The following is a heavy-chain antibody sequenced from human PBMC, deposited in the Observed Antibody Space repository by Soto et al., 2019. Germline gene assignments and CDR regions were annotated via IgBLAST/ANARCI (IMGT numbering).Heavy chain of an antibody. CDR2: IFHDGTA. V-gene: IGHV4-4*02. CDR3: ARLVYDTRLNYMYFDF. Sequence: PSETLSLTCAVSGVSISSGSWWACVRQSPQRGLEYIGEIFHDGTANYYPSFERRVAISVDTSKNQFSLKLTSVTAADTAIYFCARLVYDTRLNYMYFDFWGQGTLVTVSS. J-gene: IGHJ4*02. D-gene: IGHD3-10*01. CDR1: GVSISSGSW.